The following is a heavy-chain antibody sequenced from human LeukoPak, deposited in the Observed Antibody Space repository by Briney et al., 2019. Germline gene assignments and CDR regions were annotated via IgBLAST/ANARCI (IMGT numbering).Heavy chain of an antibody. J-gene: IGHJ4*02. CDR1: GYSFTNYW. V-gene: IGHV5-51*01. CDR2: IYPDDSDT. D-gene: IGHD5-18*01. Sequence: GESLKISCKGSGYSFTNYWIGWVRQMPGKGLEWMGIIYPDDSDTRYTPPFQGQVTISADKSINTAYLQWSSLKASETAMYYCARHQDGYSYGYDYWGQGTLVTVSS. CDR3: ARHQDGYSYGYDY.